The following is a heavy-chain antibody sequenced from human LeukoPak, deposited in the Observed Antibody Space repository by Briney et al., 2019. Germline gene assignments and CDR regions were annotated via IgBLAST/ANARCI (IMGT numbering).Heavy chain of an antibody. D-gene: IGHD2/OR15-2a*01. CDR3: ARLSHGLDY. J-gene: IGHJ4*02. CDR2: IKQDGSAK. Sequence: PGGSLRLSCAASGFSFSSYWMTWIRHAPGKGLEWVANIKQDGSAKYYVDSVKGRFTISRDNAKNSLYLQMNSLRAEDTAVYYCARLSHGLDYWGQGTLVTVSS. CDR1: GFSFSSYW. V-gene: IGHV3-7*01.